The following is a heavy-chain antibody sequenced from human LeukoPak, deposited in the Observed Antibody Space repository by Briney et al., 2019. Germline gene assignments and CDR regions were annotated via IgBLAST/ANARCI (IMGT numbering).Heavy chain of an antibody. CDR1: DDSISTYY. CDR3: ARDPTGYSYGGHYDS. J-gene: IGHJ4*02. Sequence: SETLSLTCSVHDDSISTYYWRWIRQPPGRGLEWIGYISYSGSTTYNPSLKTRVNISRDMSKNHFSLNLTSVIAADTAVYYCARDPTGYSYGGHYDSWGQGTLVTVSS. V-gene: IGHV4-59*01. D-gene: IGHD5-18*01. CDR2: ISYSGST.